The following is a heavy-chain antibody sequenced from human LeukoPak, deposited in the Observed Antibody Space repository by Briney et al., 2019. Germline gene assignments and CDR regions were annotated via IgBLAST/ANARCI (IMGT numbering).Heavy chain of an antibody. J-gene: IGHJ4*02. CDR3: AKGGPRNSYGYFDY. Sequence: GGSLRLSCAASGFTFSSYAMSWVRQAPGKGLEWVSAISYSGGYTYYADSVKGRFTISRDNSKNTVYLQMDILRADDTAVYYCAKGGPRNSYGYFDYWGQGTLATVSS. D-gene: IGHD5-18*01. CDR2: ISYSGGYT. V-gene: IGHV3-23*01. CDR1: GFTFSSYA.